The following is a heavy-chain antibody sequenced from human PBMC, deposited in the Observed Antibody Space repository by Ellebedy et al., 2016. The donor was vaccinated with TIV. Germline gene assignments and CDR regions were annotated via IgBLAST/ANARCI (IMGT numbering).Heavy chain of an antibody. J-gene: IGHJ4*02. D-gene: IGHD6-19*01. Sequence: GESLKISXVASGLTFNSYWMNWVRQAPGKGLEWVAIIRQDGSETLYVDSVKGRFTISRDNAKMSVYLQMNSLRVEDTALYSCAGSTGWDLASWGQGTLVTVSS. CDR2: IRQDGSET. CDR3: AGSTGWDLAS. CDR1: GLTFNSYW. V-gene: IGHV3-7*01.